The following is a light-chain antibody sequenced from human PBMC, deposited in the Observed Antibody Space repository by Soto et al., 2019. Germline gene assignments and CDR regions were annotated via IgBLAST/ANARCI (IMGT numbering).Light chain of an antibody. V-gene: IGKV1-5*01. CDR1: QRISTW. CDR3: QQYKSYWS. J-gene: IGKJ1*01. Sequence: DIQMTQSPSTLSASVGDGVTTTCRASQRISTWLAWYQQKPGKAPKLLISDASSLETGVPSRLSGSGSGTEFTLTINSLQPDDFATYYCQQYKSYWSFGQGTKVDIK. CDR2: DAS.